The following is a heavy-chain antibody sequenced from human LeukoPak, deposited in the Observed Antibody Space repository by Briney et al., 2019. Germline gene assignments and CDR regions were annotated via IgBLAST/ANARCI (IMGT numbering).Heavy chain of an antibody. Sequence: ASVKVSCKASGYTXSSYGISGLRQAPGQGLEWMGWISGYNGNTNYAQKFQGRVTMTTDTSTSTLYMEVRSLRSDDTAVYYCARDNGHKSVDYWGQGTQVTVSS. CDR3: ARDNGHKSVDY. J-gene: IGHJ4*02. V-gene: IGHV1-18*01. D-gene: IGHD2-21*01. CDR1: GYTXSSYG. CDR2: ISGYNGNT.